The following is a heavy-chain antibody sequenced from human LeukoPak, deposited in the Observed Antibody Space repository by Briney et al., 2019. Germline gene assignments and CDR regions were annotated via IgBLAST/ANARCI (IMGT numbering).Heavy chain of an antibody. J-gene: IGHJ6*03. CDR1: GFTFSSYS. CDR2: ISSSSSYI. Sequence: PGGSLRLSCAASGFTFSSYSMNWVRQAPGKGLEWVSSISSSSSYIYYADSVKGRFTISRDNAKNSLYLQMNSLRAEDTAVYYCARGRPPFLGQLVVFYYYYMDVWGKGTTVTVSS. CDR3: ARGRPPFLGQLVVFYYYYMDV. D-gene: IGHD6-6*01. V-gene: IGHV3-21*01.